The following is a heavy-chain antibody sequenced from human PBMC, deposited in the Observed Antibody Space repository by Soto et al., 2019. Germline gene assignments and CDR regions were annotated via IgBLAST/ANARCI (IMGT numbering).Heavy chain of an antibody. D-gene: IGHD4-17*01. CDR2: ISYDGSNK. CDR1: GFTFSSYG. J-gene: IGHJ2*01. Sequence: QVQLVESGGGVVQPGRSLRVSCAASGFTFSSYGMHWVRQAPGKGLEWVAVISYDGSNKYYADSVKGRFTISRDNSKNTLYLQMNSLRAEDTAVYYCAKDQYGDYDWYFDLWGRGTLVTVSS. CDR3: AKDQYGDYDWYFDL. V-gene: IGHV3-30*18.